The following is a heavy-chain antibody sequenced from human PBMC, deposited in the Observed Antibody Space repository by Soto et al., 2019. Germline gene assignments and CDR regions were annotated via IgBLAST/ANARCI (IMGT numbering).Heavy chain of an antibody. V-gene: IGHV3-30*03. CDR1: GFTFSMSG. CDR3: ASDRDGYYQGPFDN. D-gene: IGHD1-26*01. Sequence: HVQLTESGGGVVRPGRSLRLSCEASGFTFSMSGMHWVRQAPGKGLEWVAVISNDGCDKFYADFVKGRFTISRDNSKYTLFLEMNSLRVEDTAVYYCASDRDGYYQGPFDNWGQGTLVTVSS. CDR2: ISNDGCDK. J-gene: IGHJ4*02.